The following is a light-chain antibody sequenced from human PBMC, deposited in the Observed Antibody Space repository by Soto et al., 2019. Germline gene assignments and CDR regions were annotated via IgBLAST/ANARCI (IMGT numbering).Light chain of an antibody. V-gene: IGLV2-14*01. CDR2: EVN. J-gene: IGLJ1*01. Sequence: QSALTQPASVSGSPGQSITISCTGTSSDVGGHNYVSWYQQHPGKAPKNMIYEVNNGPSGVSDRFSGSKSGNTASLTISGLQAEDEADYYCSSYTTSSSVVFGTGTKLTVL. CDR3: SSYTTSSSVV. CDR1: SSDVGGHNY.